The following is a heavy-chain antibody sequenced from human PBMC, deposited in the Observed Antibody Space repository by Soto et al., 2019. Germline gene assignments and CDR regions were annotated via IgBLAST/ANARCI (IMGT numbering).Heavy chain of an antibody. CDR1: GFTFSDYY. Sequence: GGSLRLSCAASGFTFSDYYMSWIRQAPGKGLEWVSYISTSDSIYYADSVKGRFTISRDNAKNSLYLQMNSLRAEDTAVYYCARELGYYDSSGYLDYWGQATLVTVSS. CDR3: ARELGYYDSSGYLDY. D-gene: IGHD3-22*01. J-gene: IGHJ4*02. CDR2: ISTSDSI. V-gene: IGHV3-11*01.